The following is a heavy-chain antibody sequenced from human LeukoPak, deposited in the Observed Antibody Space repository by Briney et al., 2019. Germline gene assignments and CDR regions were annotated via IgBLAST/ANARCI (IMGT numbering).Heavy chain of an antibody. CDR2: ISGSGGER. J-gene: IGHJ4*02. Sequence: PGGSLRLSCVASGFAFSSYAMSWVRQAPGKGLEWVSVISGSGGERHYADSMKGRFTISRDNSKNTVYLQMNSLRVEDTAVYYCAKHQDRSYDFWGQGTLVTVSS. CDR3: AKHQDRSYDF. CDR1: GFAFSSYA. V-gene: IGHV3-23*01. D-gene: IGHD3-10*01.